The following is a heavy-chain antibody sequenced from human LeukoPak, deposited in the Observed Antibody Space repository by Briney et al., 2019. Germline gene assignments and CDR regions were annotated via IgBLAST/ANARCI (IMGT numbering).Heavy chain of an antibody. D-gene: IGHD5-24*01. J-gene: IGHJ4*02. Sequence: GGSLRLSCAASGXTFSNFGMYWVRQAPGKGLEWVAVISYDGSNKYHADSVKGRFTISRDNSKNTLSLQMNSLRLEDTAVYYCARDKYGYNTPIDYWGQGTLVTVSP. V-gene: IGHV3-30-3*01. CDR2: ISYDGSNK. CDR3: ARDKYGYNTPIDY. CDR1: GXTFSNFG.